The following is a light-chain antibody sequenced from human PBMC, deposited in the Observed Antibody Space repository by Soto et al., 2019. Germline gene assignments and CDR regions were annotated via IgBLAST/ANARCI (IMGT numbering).Light chain of an antibody. CDR2: AAS. CDR3: QQSYYTPLT. CDR1: QSIGSY. J-gene: IGKJ4*01. V-gene: IGKV1-39*01. Sequence: DIQMTQSPSSLSASVGDRVTITCRASQSIGSYLNWYQQAPGRAPKFLISAASSLQSGVPSRFSGSGSGTDFSLTISSLQPEDFATHFCQQSYYTPLTFGGGTKLDIK.